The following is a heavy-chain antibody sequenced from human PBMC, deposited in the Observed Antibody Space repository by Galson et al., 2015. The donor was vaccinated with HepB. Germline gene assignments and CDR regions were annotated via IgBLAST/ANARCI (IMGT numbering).Heavy chain of an antibody. CDR2: INHSQST. D-gene: IGHD2-8*02. CDR3: TRGRYCTGGECYDPRWRHTFDI. J-gene: IGHJ3*02. CDR1: SGSFSGYY. V-gene: IGHV4-34*01. Sequence: LSLTCGVYSGSFSGYYWTWIRQPPGKGLEWIGEINHSQSTNYNPSLKSRITISVDTSKNQFSLKLSSVTAADTAVYYCTRGRYCTGGECYDPRWRHTFDIWGQGTMVTVSS.